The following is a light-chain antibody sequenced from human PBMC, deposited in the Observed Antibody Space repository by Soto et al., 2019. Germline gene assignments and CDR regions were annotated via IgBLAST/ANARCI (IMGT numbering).Light chain of an antibody. CDR3: MHSLQTLPWA. CDR2: LAS. V-gene: IGKV2-28*01. Sequence: DIVMTQSPLSLPVTPGEPASISCRSSQSLLHSNGYNYLDWYLQKPGQPPHLLIYLASNRASGVPDRFSGSGSGTDFTLKISRVEAEDVGVYDCMHSLQTLPWAFGQGTKVEIK. J-gene: IGKJ1*01. CDR1: QSLLHSNGYNY.